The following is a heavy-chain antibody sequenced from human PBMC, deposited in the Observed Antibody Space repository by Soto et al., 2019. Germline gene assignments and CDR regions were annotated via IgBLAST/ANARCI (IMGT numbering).Heavy chain of an antibody. Sequence: EVQLLESGGGLVQPGGSLRLSCAASGFTFSSYAMSWVRQAPGKGLEWVSSISSSSSYIYYADSVKGRFTISRDNAKNSLYLQMNSLRAEDTAVYYCARVVYEGLMDDYWGQGTLVTVSS. J-gene: IGHJ4*02. V-gene: IGHV3-21*01. D-gene: IGHD3-3*01. CDR3: ARVVYEGLMDDY. CDR1: GFTFSSYA. CDR2: ISSSSSYI.